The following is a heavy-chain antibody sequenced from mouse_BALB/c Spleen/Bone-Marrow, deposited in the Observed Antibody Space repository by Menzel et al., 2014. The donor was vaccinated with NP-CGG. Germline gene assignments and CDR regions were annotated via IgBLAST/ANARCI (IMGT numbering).Heavy chain of an antibody. CDR2: IHYRGST. V-gene: IGHV3-1*02. Sequence: EVQGVESGPDLVKPSQSLSLTCTVTGYSITSGYGWHWIRQLPGNKLEWMGYIHYRGSTDYNPSLKSRISITRDTSKNRFSLQLNSVTTEDTATYYCTRETTAVADFDYWGQGATLTVTS. D-gene: IGHD1-1*01. CDR3: TRETTAVADFDY. CDR1: GYSITSGYG. J-gene: IGHJ2*01.